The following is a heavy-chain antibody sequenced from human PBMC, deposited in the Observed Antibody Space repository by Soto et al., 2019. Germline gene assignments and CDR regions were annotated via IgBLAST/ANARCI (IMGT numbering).Heavy chain of an antibody. Sequence: VQLQQWGAGLLKPSESLSLTCEVSGGSFGGYYWSWIRQPLGKGPEWIGEINHVATTNYNPSLKSRVTISLDMSKNQFSLKLTSVTAADTAVYYCARHYYDSTGYYRSPLGDWGQGTLVTVSS. CDR2: INHVATT. CDR1: GGSFGGYY. V-gene: IGHV4-34*01. CDR3: ARHYYDSTGYYRSPLGD. D-gene: IGHD3-22*01. J-gene: IGHJ4*02.